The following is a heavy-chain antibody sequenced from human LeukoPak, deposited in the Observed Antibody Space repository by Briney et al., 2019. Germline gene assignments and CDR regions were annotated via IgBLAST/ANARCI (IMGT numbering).Heavy chain of an antibody. CDR3: GRDLGDILTGYLPKDMDV. J-gene: IGHJ6*02. V-gene: IGHV1-46*01. D-gene: IGHD3-9*01. Sequence: ASVKVSCKASGYTFTSYYMHWVRQAPGQGLEWIGIINPGGGSTSYAQKFQGRVTMTRDTSTSTVYMELSSLRSEDTAVYYCGRDLGDILTGYLPKDMDVWGQGTTVIVSS. CDR1: GYTFTSYY. CDR2: INPGGGST.